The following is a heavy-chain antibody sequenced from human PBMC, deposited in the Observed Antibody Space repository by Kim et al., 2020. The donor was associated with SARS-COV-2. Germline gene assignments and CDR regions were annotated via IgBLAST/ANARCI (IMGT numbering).Heavy chain of an antibody. CDR3: ARGGTWIQLWLGMDV. D-gene: IGHD5-18*01. Sequence: DSVKGRFAISRDNAKNSLYLRMNSLRDEETAVYYCARGGTWIQLWLGMDVWGQGTTVTVSS. J-gene: IGHJ6*02. V-gene: IGHV3-48*02.